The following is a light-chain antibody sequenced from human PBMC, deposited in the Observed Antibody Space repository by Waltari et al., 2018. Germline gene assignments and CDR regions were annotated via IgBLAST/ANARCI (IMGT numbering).Light chain of an antibody. CDR2: GAS. V-gene: IGKV3-20*01. CDR1: QSVSSSY. Sequence: EIVLTQSRGTLSLSPGERATPSCSASQSVSSSYLAWSQQKPGQAPSVLIHGASNRATCIPDRFSGSGSGTDFTLTISRLEPEDFAVYYCQQYGSSPWTFGQGTKVEIK. CDR3: QQYGSSPWT. J-gene: IGKJ1*01.